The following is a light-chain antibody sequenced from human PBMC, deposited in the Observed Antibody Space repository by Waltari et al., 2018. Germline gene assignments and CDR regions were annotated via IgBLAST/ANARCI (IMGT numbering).Light chain of an antibody. CDR1: QSVSCA. J-gene: IGKJ1*01. V-gene: IGKV3-20*01. CDR3: QHCMRFPVT. Sequence: EIVLTPPPGTLSLPLEGRATVSCRASQSVSCALAWYQQNPGPAPRLLNDGASTSTTIIAEWCSGSGSRADIILTISILEDDDVAVYYCQHCMRFPVTFGQGTTVEI. CDR2: GAS.